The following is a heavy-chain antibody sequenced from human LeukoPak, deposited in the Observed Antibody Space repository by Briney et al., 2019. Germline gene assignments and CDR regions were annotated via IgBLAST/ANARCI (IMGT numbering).Heavy chain of an antibody. Sequence: GGSLRLSCAASGFTFSSYSMNWVRQAPGKGLEWVSSISSSSSYIYYADSVKGRFTISRDNAKNSLYLQMNSLRAEDTAVYYCARDGRDGHGGWSEFDYWGEGTLVTVSS. CDR1: GFTFSSYS. CDR2: ISSSSSYI. CDR3: ARDGRDGHGGWSEFDY. V-gene: IGHV3-21*01. J-gene: IGHJ4*02. D-gene: IGHD6-19*01.